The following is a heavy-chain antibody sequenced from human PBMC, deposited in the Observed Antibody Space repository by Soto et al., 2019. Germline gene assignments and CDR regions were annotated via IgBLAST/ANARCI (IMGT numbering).Heavy chain of an antibody. CDR3: ARDMQQQLVQYYFDY. V-gene: IGHV3-23*01. J-gene: IGHJ4*02. CDR1: GFTFSSYA. CDR2: ISGSGGST. Sequence: EVQLLESGGGLVQPGGSLRLSCAASGFTFSSYAMSWVRQAPGKGLEWVSAISGSGGSTYYADSVKGRFTISRDNSKNTLYLQMNSLRAEDTAVYYCARDMQQQLVQYYFDYWGQGTLVTVSS. D-gene: IGHD6-13*01.